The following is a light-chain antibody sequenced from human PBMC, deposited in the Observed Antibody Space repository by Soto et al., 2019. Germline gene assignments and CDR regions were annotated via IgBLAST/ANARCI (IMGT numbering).Light chain of an antibody. J-gene: IGKJ4*01. Sequence: ENVLTQSPGTLSLSPGEGATLSCRARQNFSSSYLAWYQQKAGQSPRLLIFGASTRACAIPDRFSGRRSATDFTLTISRLEPEDFAVYYCQQYGSSPLTCGGGTKVDIK. CDR2: GAS. CDR3: QQYGSSPLT. V-gene: IGKV3-20*01. CDR1: QNFSSSY.